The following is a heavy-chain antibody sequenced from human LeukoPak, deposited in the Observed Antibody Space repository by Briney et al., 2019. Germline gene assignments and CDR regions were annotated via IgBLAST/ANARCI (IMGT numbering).Heavy chain of an antibody. V-gene: IGHV3-23*01. CDR1: GFILSNYA. CDR3: AQGREVDRATNRAKVWHF. Sequence: GGSLRLSRAPSGFILSNYAMNWVPRAPGKGLESWSAISGRGGSTYYADSVKCRLTISRDNTKTTVYLQMHSLRAEDTAMYDCAQGREVDRATNRAKVWHFWGQGTLVTVSS. J-gene: IGHJ4*02. CDR2: ISGRGGST. D-gene: IGHD5-24*01.